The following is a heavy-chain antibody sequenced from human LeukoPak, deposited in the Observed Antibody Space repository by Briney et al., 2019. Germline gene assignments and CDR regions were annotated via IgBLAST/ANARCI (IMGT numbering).Heavy chain of an antibody. CDR3: ARDHNVADV. CDR1: GFTFSHYW. Sequence: GGSLRLSCEASGFTFSHYWMTWYRQAPGKGLEWVANLNQDGSVQAYGDSVRGRFTISRDNAKNSVYIQMSSLRVEDTAMYYCARDHNVADVWGQGSMVTVSP. V-gene: IGHV3-7*01. CDR2: LNQDGSVQ. J-gene: IGHJ3*01. D-gene: IGHD2-8*01.